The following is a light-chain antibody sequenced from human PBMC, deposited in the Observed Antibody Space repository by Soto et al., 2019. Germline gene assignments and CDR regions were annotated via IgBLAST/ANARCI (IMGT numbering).Light chain of an antibody. CDR2: GAS. J-gene: IGKJ5*01. CDR3: QQYYNWPPIT. CDR1: QSVSSN. V-gene: IGKV3-15*01. Sequence: LSQSAGTLSVSTGERATLSCRASQSVSSNLAWYQQKPGQAPRLLIYGASTRATGIPARFSGSGSGTEFTLTISSLQSEDFAVYYCQQYYNWPPITFGQGTRLAIK.